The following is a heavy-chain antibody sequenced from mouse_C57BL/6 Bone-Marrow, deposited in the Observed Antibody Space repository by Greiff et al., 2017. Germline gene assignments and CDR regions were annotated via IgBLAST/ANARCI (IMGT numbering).Heavy chain of an antibody. CDR2: ISSGGSYT. CDR3: ARLYYGSSLAWFAY. CDR1: GFTFSSYG. D-gene: IGHD1-1*01. J-gene: IGHJ3*01. V-gene: IGHV5-6*01. Sequence: EVQLVESGGDLVKPGGSLKLSCAASGFTFSSYGMSWVRQTPDKRLDWVATISSGGSYTYYPDSVKGRFTISRDNAKNTLYLQMSSLQSEDTAMYYCARLYYGSSLAWFAYWGQGTLVTVSA.